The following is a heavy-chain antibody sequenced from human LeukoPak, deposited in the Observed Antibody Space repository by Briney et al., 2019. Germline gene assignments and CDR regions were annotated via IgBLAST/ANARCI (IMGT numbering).Heavy chain of an antibody. CDR3: AKPISGGLAVTADWFHP. CDR1: GFTFSNYG. J-gene: IGHJ5*01. V-gene: IGHV3-30*02. CDR2: IRYDGSNK. Sequence: GGSLRLSCAASGFTFSNYGMHWVRQAPGKGLEWVAVIRYDGSNKYYADSVKGRFTISRDNSKNTLYLQVNTLRADDTATYYCAKPISGGLAVTADWFHPWGQGTLVVVSS. D-gene: IGHD6-19*01.